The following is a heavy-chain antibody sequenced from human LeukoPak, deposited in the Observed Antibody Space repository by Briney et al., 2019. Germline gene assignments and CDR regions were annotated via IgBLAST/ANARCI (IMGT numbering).Heavy chain of an antibody. D-gene: IGHD3-3*01. V-gene: IGHV4-59*01. CDR2: IYYSGST. Sequence: PSETLSLTCTVSGGSISSYYWSWIRQPPGKGLEWIGYIYYSGSTNYNPSLKSRVTISVDTSKNQFSLKLSSVTAADTAVYYCARDKGVGIPYNWFDPWGQGTLVTVSS. CDR1: GGSISSYY. J-gene: IGHJ5*02. CDR3: ARDKGVGIPYNWFDP.